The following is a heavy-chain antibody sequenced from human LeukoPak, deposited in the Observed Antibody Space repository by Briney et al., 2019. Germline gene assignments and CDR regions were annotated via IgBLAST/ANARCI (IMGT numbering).Heavy chain of an antibody. Sequence: SETLSLTCTVSGGSISSSSYNCGWIRQPPGKGLEWIGSIYYSGSTYYNPSLKSRVTISVDTSKNQFSLKLSSVTAADTAVYYCASLLGYCSGGSCYCDYWGQGTLVTVSS. J-gene: IGHJ4*02. CDR3: ASLLGYCSGGSCYCDY. D-gene: IGHD2-15*01. CDR2: IYYSGST. V-gene: IGHV4-39*07. CDR1: GGSISSSSYN.